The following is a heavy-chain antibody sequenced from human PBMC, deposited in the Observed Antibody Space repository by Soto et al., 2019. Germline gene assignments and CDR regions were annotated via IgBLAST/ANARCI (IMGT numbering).Heavy chain of an antibody. CDR1: GYSFTSYW. D-gene: IGHD2-8*01. Sequence: PGESLKISCKGSGYSFTSYWIGWVRQMPGKGLEWMGIIYPGDSDTRYSPSFQGQVTISADKSISTAYLQWNSLKASDTAMYYCATRVHGVYPRKYYYAMDGRGQGITVTVSS. V-gene: IGHV5-51*01. CDR3: ATRVHGVYPRKYYYAMDG. J-gene: IGHJ6*02. CDR2: IYPGDSDT.